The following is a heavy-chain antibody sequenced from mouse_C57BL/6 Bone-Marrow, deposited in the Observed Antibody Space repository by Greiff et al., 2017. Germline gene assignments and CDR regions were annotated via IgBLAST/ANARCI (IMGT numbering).Heavy chain of an antibody. CDR1: GYSFTSGYY. Sequence: EVQLVESGPGLVKPSQSLSLTCSATGYSFTSGYYWNWIRQAPGNKLEWMGYISYDGSNNYNPSLKNRISLTRDTSENQFFLKLNSVTTEDTATYYCARGREGYAVDYWGQGTAVTVSA. CDR2: ISYDGSN. CDR3: ARGREGYAVDY. V-gene: IGHV3-6*02. J-gene: IGHJ4*01.